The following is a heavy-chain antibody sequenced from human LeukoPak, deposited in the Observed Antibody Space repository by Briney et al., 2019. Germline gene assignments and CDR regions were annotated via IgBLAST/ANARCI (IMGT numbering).Heavy chain of an antibody. D-gene: IGHD3-10*01. CDR1: GFTFSSYS. Sequence: GGSLRLSCAASGFTFSSYSMNWVRQAPGKGLEWVSYISSSSSTIYYADSVKGRFTISRDNAKNSLYLQMNSLRAEDTAVYYCAKCPTNYYGSAPYYYYYMDVWGKGTTVTISS. CDR3: AKCPTNYYGSAPYYYYYMDV. CDR2: ISSSSSTI. J-gene: IGHJ6*03. V-gene: IGHV3-48*01.